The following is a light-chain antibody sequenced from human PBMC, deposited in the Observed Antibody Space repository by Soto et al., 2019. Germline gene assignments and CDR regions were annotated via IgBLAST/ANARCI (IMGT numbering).Light chain of an antibody. J-gene: IGKJ1*01. CDR1: QSVSSSY. CDR2: GAS. Sequence: EIVLTQSPGTLSLSPGERATLSCRASQSVSSSYLAWYQQKPGQAPRLLIYGASSRATGIPDRFSGSGSGTDFTVTISRLEPEDFAVYYCPQYGSSPWTGGQGTKVEIK. V-gene: IGKV3-20*01. CDR3: PQYGSSPWT.